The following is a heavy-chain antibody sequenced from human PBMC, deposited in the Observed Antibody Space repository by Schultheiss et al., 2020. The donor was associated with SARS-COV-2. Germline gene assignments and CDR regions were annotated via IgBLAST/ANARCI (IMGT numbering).Heavy chain of an antibody. Sequence: SETLSLTCAVYGGSFSGYYWSWIRQPPGKGLEWIGEINHRGSTNYNPSLKSRVIISVDTSKNQFSLKLSSVTAADTAVYYCAKDSAAMVNYYYYGMDVWGQGTTVTVSS. CDR2: INHRGST. CDR3: AKDSAAMVNYYYYGMDV. CDR1: GGSFSGYY. J-gene: IGHJ6*02. D-gene: IGHD5-18*01. V-gene: IGHV4-34*01.